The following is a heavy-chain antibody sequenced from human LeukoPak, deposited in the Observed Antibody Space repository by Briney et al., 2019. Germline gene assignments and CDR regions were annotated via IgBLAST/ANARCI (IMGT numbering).Heavy chain of an antibody. V-gene: IGHV3-13*01. J-gene: IGHJ4*02. Sequence: QSGGSLRLSCAASGFTFSSYDMHWVRQATGKGLEWVSAIGTAGDTYYPGSVKGRFTISRENAKNSLYLQMNSLRAGDTAVYYCARGVQLWFREAVFDYWGQGTLVTVSS. CDR2: IGTAGDT. CDR1: GFTFSSYD. CDR3: ARGVQLWFREAVFDY. D-gene: IGHD5-18*01.